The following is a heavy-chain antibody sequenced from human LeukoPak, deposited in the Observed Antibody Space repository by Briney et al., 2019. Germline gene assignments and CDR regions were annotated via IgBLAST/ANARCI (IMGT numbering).Heavy chain of an antibody. CDR1: GFTFRSYA. V-gene: IGHV3-23*01. D-gene: IGHD3-22*01. J-gene: IGHJ3*02. Sequence: GGSLRLSCAASGFTFRSYAMSWVRQAPGKGLEWVSAISGSGGSTYYADSVKGRFTISRDNSKNTLYLQMNSLRAEDTAVYYCAKVNYDSSGWDAFDIWGQGTMVTVSS. CDR3: AKVNYDSSGWDAFDI. CDR2: ISGSGGST.